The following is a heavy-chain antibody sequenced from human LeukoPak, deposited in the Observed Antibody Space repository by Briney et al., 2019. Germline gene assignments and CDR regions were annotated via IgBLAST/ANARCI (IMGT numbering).Heavy chain of an antibody. D-gene: IGHD3-10*01. Sequence: ASVKVSCKASGYTFTDYYIHWVRQAPGQGLEWMGWINPNSGGTNYAQKFQGRVTMTRDTSISTAYMELSRLRSDDTAVYYCARDGLLWFGVYYFDYWGQGTLVTVSS. V-gene: IGHV1-2*02. CDR3: ARDGLLWFGVYYFDY. J-gene: IGHJ4*02. CDR1: GYTFTDYY. CDR2: INPNSGGT.